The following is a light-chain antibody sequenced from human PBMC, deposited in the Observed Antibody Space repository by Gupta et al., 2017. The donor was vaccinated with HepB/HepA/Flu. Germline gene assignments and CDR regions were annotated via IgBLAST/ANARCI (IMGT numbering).Light chain of an antibody. CDR1: SSNIGSNY. CDR2: RDN. Sequence: QSVLTQPPSTSRTPGQGLIISCSGSSSNIGSNYVYWYQQLPGTAPKLLIDRDNQRPSGVPGRFSGSKSGTSASLAISGLRSEDEGDYFCAAWDDSLSGVVFGGGTKLTGL. V-gene: IGLV1-47*01. CDR3: AAWDDSLSGVV. J-gene: IGLJ2*01.